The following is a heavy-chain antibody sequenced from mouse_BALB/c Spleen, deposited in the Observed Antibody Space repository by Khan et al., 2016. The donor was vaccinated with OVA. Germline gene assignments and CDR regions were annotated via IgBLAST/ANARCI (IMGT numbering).Heavy chain of an antibody. D-gene: IGHD1-1*01. CDR1: DYTFTDYP. Sequence: VQLQQPGPELVRPGVSVQLSCKGPDYTFTDYPMHWVQQSHVKSLEWIGAVSTNYGTTNYNKKFKGKDIMTVDTYSSTAYMELARLTSEDYAIYYCASAVAYSLFASLVHGTLVTVSA. CDR3: ASAVAYSLFAS. CDR2: VSTNYGTT. V-gene: IGHV1S137*01. J-gene: IGHJ3*01.